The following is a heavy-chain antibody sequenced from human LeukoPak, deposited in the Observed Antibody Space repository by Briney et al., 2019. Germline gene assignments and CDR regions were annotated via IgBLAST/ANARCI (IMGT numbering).Heavy chain of an antibody. J-gene: IGHJ3*02. CDR2: IIPIFGTA. Sequence: SVKVSCKASGGTFSSYAISWVRQAPGQGLEWMGGIIPIFGTANYAQKFQGRVTMTEDTSTDTAYMELSSLRSEDTAVYYCATGTLNHYTTSDAFDIWGQGTMVTVSS. CDR3: ATGTLNHYTTSDAFDI. CDR1: GGTFSSYA. D-gene: IGHD1-1*01. V-gene: IGHV1-69*06.